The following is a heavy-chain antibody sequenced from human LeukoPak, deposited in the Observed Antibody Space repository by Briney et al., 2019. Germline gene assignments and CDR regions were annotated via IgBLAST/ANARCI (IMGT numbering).Heavy chain of an antibody. V-gene: IGHV3-74*01. J-gene: IGHJ4*02. Sequence: ETGGSLRLSCAASGFTFSNYWVHWVRHAPGKGLVWVSRINRDGSTTNYADSVKGRFTVSRDNAKSTLNLQMNSLRAEDTAVYYCARDRKSGESSEIDFWGQGTLVTVSS. CDR2: INRDGSTT. CDR1: GFTFSNYW. D-gene: IGHD3-10*01. CDR3: ARDRKSGESSEIDF.